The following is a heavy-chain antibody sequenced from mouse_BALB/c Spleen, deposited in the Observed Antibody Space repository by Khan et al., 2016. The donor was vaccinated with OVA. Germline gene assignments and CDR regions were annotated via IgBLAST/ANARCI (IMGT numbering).Heavy chain of an antibody. CDR3: ARVGYAGTMDY. V-gene: IGHV9-3-1*01. CDR1: GYTFTNNG. J-gene: IGHJ4*01. CDR2: INTYTGAP. D-gene: IGHD2-2*01. Sequence: QIQLVQSGPELRKPGETVKISCKASGYTFTNNGMNWVKQNPGKGLKWMGWINTYTGAPTFVDDFTGRFAFSLETSATTAYLQINNLKNEDTATYFCARVGYAGTMDYWGQGTSVTVSS.